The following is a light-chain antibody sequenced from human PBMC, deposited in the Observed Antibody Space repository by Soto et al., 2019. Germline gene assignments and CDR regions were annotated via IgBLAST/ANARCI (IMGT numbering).Light chain of an antibody. CDR2: GAS. V-gene: IGKV3-15*01. Sequence: EIVMTQSPATLSVSPGERATLSCRASQSVSSNLAWYQQKPGQAPRLLIYGASTRATGIPARFSGSGSGTEFPLTISSRQSEDFAVYYCPQYNHWPPLTFGGGTKVEIK. CDR1: QSVSSN. CDR3: PQYNHWPPLT. J-gene: IGKJ4*01.